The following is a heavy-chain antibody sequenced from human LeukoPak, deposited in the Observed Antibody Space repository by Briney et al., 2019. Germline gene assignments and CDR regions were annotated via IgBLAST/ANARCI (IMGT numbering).Heavy chain of an antibody. Sequence: SGTLSLTCAVSGASVTTHYWSWIRQPPGKGLEWIGYIYPSGSSNSIPSLKSRVSLSVDTSKNQFSLKLSSVIAADTAIYYCARSPPAPKQFDYWGQGILVTVSS. CDR2: IYPSGSS. V-gene: IGHV4-4*09. J-gene: IGHJ4*02. CDR3: ARSPPAPKQFDY. CDR1: GASVTTHY. D-gene: IGHD2-2*01.